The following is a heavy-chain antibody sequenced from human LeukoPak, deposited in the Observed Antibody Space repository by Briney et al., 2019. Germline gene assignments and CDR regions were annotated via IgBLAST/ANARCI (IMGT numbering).Heavy chain of an antibody. CDR2: INHSGST. Sequence: PSETLSLTCAVYGGSFSGYYWSWIRQPPGKGLEWIGEINHSGSTNYNPSLKSRVTISVDTSKNQFSLKLSSVTAADTAVYYCARAHEPAQYYFDSWGQGTLVTVSS. CDR1: GGSFSGYY. CDR3: ARAHEPAQYYFDS. V-gene: IGHV4-34*01. J-gene: IGHJ4*02.